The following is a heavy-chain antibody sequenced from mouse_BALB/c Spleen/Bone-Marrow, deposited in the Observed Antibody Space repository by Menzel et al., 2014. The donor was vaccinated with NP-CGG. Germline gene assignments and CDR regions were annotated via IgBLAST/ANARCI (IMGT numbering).Heavy chain of an antibody. D-gene: IGHD4-1*01. CDR3: TRKNWDEGYFDV. Sequence: LQQPGSKLVRPGASVKLSCKASGYTFTSYWMHWVKQRHGQGLEWIGNIYPGSGSTNYDEKFKSKGTLTVDTSSSTAYMHLSSLTSEDSAVYYCTRKNWDEGYFDVWGAGTTVTVSS. V-gene: IGHV1S22*01. J-gene: IGHJ1*01. CDR2: IYPGSGST. CDR1: GYTFTSYW.